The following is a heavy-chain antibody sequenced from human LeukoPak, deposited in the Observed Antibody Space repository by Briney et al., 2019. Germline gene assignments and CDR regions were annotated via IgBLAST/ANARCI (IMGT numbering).Heavy chain of an antibody. CDR3: ATEAAAAIRVGDS. J-gene: IGHJ4*02. D-gene: IGHD2-2*01. Sequence: GASVKVSCKASGGTFSSYAISWVRQAPGQGLEWMGRIIPILGIVNYAQKFQGRVTITADKSTSTGFMDLSSLRSDDTAIYYCATEAAAAIRVGDSWGQGTLVTVSS. CDR1: GGTFSSYA. CDR2: IIPILGIV. V-gene: IGHV1-69*04.